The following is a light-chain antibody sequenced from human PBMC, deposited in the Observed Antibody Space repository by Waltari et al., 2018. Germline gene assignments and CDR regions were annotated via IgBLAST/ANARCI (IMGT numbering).Light chain of an antibody. V-gene: IGKV4-1*01. CDR1: KSLLYSHDNKNY. CDR2: WAS. J-gene: IGKJ1*01. Sequence: DIVMTQSPDSMAVSLGERATINCKSSKSLLYSHDNKNYLAWYQQKPRQPPKLLFHWASTRESWGPDRCSGGGSGTAFTLSIRSLHAEDVAIYYCQQYFSTPRTFGQGTKVEI. CDR3: QQYFSTPRT.